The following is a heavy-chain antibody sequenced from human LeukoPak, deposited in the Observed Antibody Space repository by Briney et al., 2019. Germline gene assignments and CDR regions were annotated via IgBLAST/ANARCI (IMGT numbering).Heavy chain of an antibody. CDR3: ARDPSSSYSSGTEFDP. V-gene: IGHV3-21*01. Sequence: AGGSLRLSCAASGFTFSSYSMNWVRQAPGKGLEWVSSISSSSSYIYYADSVKGRFTISRDNAKNSLYLQMNSLRAEDTAVYYCARDPSSSYSSGTEFDPWGQGTLVTVSS. CDR1: GFTFSSYS. J-gene: IGHJ5*02. D-gene: IGHD6-13*01. CDR2: ISSSSSYI.